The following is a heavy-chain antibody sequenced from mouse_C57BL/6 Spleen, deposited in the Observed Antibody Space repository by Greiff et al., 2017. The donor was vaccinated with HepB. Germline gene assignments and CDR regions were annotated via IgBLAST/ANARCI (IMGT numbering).Heavy chain of an antibody. J-gene: IGHJ3*01. CDR2: INPSTGGT. Sequence: EVKLQESGPELVKPGASVKISCKASGYSFTGYYMNWVKQSPEKSLEWIGEINPSTGGTTYNQKFKAKATLTVDKSSSTAYMQLKSLTSEDSAVYYCASDSSGYGFAYWGQGTLVTVSA. CDR1: GYSFTGYY. D-gene: IGHD3-2*02. V-gene: IGHV1-42*01. CDR3: ASDSSGYGFAY.